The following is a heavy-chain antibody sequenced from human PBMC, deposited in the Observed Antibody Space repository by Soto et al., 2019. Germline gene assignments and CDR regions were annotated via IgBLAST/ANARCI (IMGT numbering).Heavy chain of an antibody. D-gene: IGHD5-12*01. CDR1: GGSISSGGYY. V-gene: IGHV4-31*03. Sequence: QVQLQESGPGLVKPSQTLSLTCTVSGGSISSGGYYWSWIRQHPGKGLEWIGYSYYSGSTYYNPSLKSRVNISVDSSKNQFPLQLSSVTAADTAVYYCARGPDVDEGWYFDLWGRGTLVTVSS. CDR3: ARGPDVDEGWYFDL. J-gene: IGHJ2*01. CDR2: SYYSGST.